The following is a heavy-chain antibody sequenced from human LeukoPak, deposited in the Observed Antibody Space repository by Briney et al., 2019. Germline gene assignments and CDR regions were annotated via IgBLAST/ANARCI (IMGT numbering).Heavy chain of an antibody. Sequence: ASVKVSCKASGGTFSSYAISWVRQAPGQGLEWMGWISAYNGNTNYAQKLQGRVTMTTDTSTSTAYMELRSLRSDDTAVYYCASSAGYDILTAYLLDYWGQGTLVTVSS. CDR1: GGTFSSYA. V-gene: IGHV1-18*01. J-gene: IGHJ4*02. CDR2: ISAYNGNT. D-gene: IGHD3-9*01. CDR3: ASSAGYDILTAYLLDY.